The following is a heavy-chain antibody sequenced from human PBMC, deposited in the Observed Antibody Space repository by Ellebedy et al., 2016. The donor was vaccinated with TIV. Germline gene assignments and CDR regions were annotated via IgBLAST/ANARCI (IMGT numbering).Heavy chain of an antibody. CDR3: ARVDLGLAFHY. CDR2: IYSAGNT. V-gene: IGHV3-53*01. CDR1: GFSISSNY. Sequence: GESLKISCVVSGFSISSNYMSWVRQAPGKGLEWVSIIYSAGNTSYAYSAKGRFTISRDTSRNTLYLQMNSLRGEDTAVYYCARVDLGLAFHYWGRGALVTVSS. D-gene: IGHD1-26*01. J-gene: IGHJ4*02.